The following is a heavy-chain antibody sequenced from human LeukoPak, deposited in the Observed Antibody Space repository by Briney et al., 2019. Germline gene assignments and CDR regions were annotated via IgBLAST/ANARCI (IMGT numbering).Heavy chain of an antibody. CDR3: AREEEWYGSGTYYKGFDS. J-gene: IGHJ4*02. Sequence: PWVSLRLSRADSRFTFSTYSMNLVRQAPGTGMEWVSFICIRGTYIYYPDSVKGRFTIFRDNAKNSLYLQMNSLRADDTAVYYCAREEEWYGSGTYYKGFDSWGQGTLVTVSS. D-gene: IGHD3-10*01. V-gene: IGHV3-21*01. CDR2: ICIRGTYI. CDR1: RFTFSTYS.